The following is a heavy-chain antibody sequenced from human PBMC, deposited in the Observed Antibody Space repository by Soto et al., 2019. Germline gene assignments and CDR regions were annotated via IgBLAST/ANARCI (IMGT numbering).Heavy chain of an antibody. CDR2: ISAYNGDT. CDR1: GYTFTSYG. V-gene: IGHV1-18*01. Sequence: QVQLVQSGAEVKKPGASVKVSCKASGYTFTSYGISWVRQAPGQGLEWMGWISAYNGDTNYAQKLQGRVTMTTDTSTSTAYMELRSLRSDDTAVYYCATAVPRIAALFNWFDPWGQGTLVTVSS. J-gene: IGHJ5*02. CDR3: ATAVPRIAALFNWFDP. D-gene: IGHD6-13*01.